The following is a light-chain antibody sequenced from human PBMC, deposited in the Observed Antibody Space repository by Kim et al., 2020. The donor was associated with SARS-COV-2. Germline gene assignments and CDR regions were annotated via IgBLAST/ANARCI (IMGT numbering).Light chain of an antibody. Sequence: GSRANIGEACGVKGYQHGTGTDTKRRIDGKTNRPAGVRDRFSGSKSGASASLAITGLQAEDEGDYYCQSYDSRLNDYVFGPGTKVTVL. CDR1: RANIGEACG. J-gene: IGLJ1*01. CDR2: GKT. V-gene: IGLV1-40*03. CDR3: QSYDSRLNDYV.